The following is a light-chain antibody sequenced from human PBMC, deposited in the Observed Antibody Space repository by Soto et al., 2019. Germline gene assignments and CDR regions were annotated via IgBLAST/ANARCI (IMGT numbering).Light chain of an antibody. CDR2: DTS. Sequence: EIVMTQSPATLSVSPGERATLSCRASQSVSTDLAWYQQKPGQGPRLLIYDTSTRATDIPARFSGSGSGTEFTLTISSLQSEDFAIYYCQQYNFWPPGTFGQGTKVDIK. CDR1: QSVSTD. CDR3: QQYNFWPPGT. J-gene: IGKJ1*01. V-gene: IGKV3-15*01.